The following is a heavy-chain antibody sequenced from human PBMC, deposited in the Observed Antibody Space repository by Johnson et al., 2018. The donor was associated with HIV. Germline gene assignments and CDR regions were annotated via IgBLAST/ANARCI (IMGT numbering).Heavy chain of an antibody. Sequence: VQLVESGGGVVQPGGSLRLSCAASGFTVSSNYMSWVRQAPGKGLEWVSVIYSGGSTYYADSVKGRFTISRDNSKNTLYLQMNSLRAEDTAVYYCASVPMIVVLDGAFDIWGQGTMVTVSS. J-gene: IGHJ3*02. D-gene: IGHD3-22*01. CDR1: GFTVSSNY. CDR3: ASVPMIVVLDGAFDI. CDR2: IYSGGST. V-gene: IGHV3-66*01.